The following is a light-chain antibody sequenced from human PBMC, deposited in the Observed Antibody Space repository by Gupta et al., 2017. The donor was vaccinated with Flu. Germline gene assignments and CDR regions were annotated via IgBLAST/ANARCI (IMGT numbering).Light chain of an antibody. CDR1: QSVSSN. CDR3: QHDSNWPLT. J-gene: IGKJ5*01. Sequence: EIVLTQSPATLSVSPGDSATLSCRASQSVSSNLAWFQQKPGQAPRLLIYGASSRATGSPASFSGSGSGTEFTLTITSLQSEDFAVYYCQHDSNWPLTFGQGTRMEIK. CDR2: GAS. V-gene: IGKV3-15*01.